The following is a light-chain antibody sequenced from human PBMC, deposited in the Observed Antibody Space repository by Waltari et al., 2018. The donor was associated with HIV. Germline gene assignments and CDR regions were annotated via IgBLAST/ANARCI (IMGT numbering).Light chain of an antibody. V-gene: IGLV4-69*01. CDR3: QTWGTGIRV. J-gene: IGLJ3*02. CDR2: LNSDGSH. Sequence: QLVLTQSPSVSASLGASVKLTCTLSSGHSSYAIAWHQQQPEKGPRYLMKLNSDGSHSKGNGIPDRFSGSSSGAGRYLTISSLQSEDEADYYCQTWGTGIRVFGGGTKLTVL. CDR1: SGHSSYA.